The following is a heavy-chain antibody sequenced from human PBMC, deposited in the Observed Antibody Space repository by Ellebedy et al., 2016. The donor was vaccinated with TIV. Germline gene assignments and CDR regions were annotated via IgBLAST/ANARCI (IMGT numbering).Heavy chain of an antibody. CDR1: GYTFTSYG. CDR2: ISAYNGNT. D-gene: IGHD3-10*01. V-gene: IGHV1-18*04. CDR3: ARVHGSGSYSHFDY. Sequence: AASVKVSCKASGYTFTSYGISWVRQAPGQGLEWMGWISAYNGNTNYAQKLQGRVTMTTDTSTSTAYMELRSLRSDDTAVYYCARVHGSGSYSHFDYWGQGTLVTVSS. J-gene: IGHJ4*02.